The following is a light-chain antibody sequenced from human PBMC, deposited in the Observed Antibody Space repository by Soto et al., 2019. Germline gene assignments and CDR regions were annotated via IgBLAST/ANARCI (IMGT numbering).Light chain of an antibody. CDR3: VAWDDSLNAYV. V-gene: IGLV1-44*01. CDR1: SSNIGSNT. CDR2: SNN. J-gene: IGLJ1*01. Sequence: QSVLTQPPSASGTPGQRVTISCSGSSSNIGSNTVNWYQQLPRTAPKLLIYSNNQRPSGVPDRFSGSKSGTSASLAISGLQSEDEADYYCVAWDDSLNAYVFGTGTKVTVL.